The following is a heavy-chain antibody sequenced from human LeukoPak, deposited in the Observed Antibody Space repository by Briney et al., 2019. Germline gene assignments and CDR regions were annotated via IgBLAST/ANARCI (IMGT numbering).Heavy chain of an antibody. V-gene: IGHV1-18*01. CDR3: ARFYSSSWFDY. Sequence: ASVKVSCKASGYTFTSHGISWVRQAPGQGLEWMGWISAYNGNTNYAQKLQGRVTMTTDTSTSTAYMELSSLRSEDTAVYYCARFYSSSWFDYWGQGTLVTVSS. D-gene: IGHD6-13*01. CDR1: GYTFTSHG. J-gene: IGHJ4*02. CDR2: ISAYNGNT.